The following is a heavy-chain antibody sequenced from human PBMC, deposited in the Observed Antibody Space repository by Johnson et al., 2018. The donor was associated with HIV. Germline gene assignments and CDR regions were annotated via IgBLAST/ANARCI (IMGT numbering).Heavy chain of an antibody. CDR3: TRGLGDVGADSFAFDI. CDR1: GFTFSSYA. V-gene: IGHV3-23*04. J-gene: IGHJ3*02. Sequence: AHLVESGGGVVQPGRSLRLSCAASGFTFSSYAMSWVRQAPGKGLEWVSGISGRGGSTYYADSVKGRFTISRDNSKHTLYLKMNSLRAEDTAVYYCTRGLGDVGADSFAFDIWGQGTMVTVSS. CDR2: ISGRGGST. D-gene: IGHD3-10*02.